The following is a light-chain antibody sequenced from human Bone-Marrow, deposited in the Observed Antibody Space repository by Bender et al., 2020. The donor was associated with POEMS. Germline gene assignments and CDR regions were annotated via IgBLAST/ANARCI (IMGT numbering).Light chain of an antibody. CDR3: QTYDNRVNGLV. CDR1: NSNIGSNY. V-gene: IGLV1-40*01. CDR2: EDT. J-gene: IGLJ3*02. Sequence: QSVLTQPPSASGTPGQRVTISCSGNNSNIGSNYVYWYQQLPGTAPKLLIYEDTFRPSGVPDRFSGSKSGTSASLAITELQAGDEADYYCQTYDNRVNGLVFGGGTKLTVL.